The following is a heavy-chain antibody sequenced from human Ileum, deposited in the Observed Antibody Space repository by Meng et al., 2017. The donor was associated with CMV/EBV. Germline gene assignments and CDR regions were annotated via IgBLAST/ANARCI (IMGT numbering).Heavy chain of an antibody. CDR1: GGSVTSHW. D-gene: IGHD6-13*01. Sequence: VPLQGWALGLVNPSETLSPTSTVSGGSVTSHWWSWIRQSAGKGLEWIGRIYITGRTNYNPSLKSRVTLSIDKSKDQFSLRLNSVTAADTAVYYCTRDLLVAAAAVFDSWGQGTLVTVSS. J-gene: IGHJ4*02. CDR2: IYITGRT. V-gene: IGHV4-4*07. CDR3: TRDLLVAAAAVFDS.